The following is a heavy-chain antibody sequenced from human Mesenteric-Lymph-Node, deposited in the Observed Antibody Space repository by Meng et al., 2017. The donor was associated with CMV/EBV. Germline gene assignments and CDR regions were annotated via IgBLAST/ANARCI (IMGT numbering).Heavy chain of an antibody. V-gene: IGHV1-69*10. CDR2: IIPILGIA. J-gene: IGHJ4*02. Sequence: SVKVSCKASGGTFSSYAISWVRQAPGQGLEWMGGIIPILGIANYAQKFQGRVTITADKSTSTAYMELSSLRSEDTAVYYCARNYYDYYFDYWGQGTLVTVSS. D-gene: IGHD3-22*01. CDR3: ARNYYDYYFDY. CDR1: GGTFSSYA.